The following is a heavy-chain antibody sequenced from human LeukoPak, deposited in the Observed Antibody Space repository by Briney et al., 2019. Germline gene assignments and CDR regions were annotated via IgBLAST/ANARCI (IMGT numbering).Heavy chain of an antibody. V-gene: IGHV1-2*04. CDR1: GYSFTGYY. J-gene: IGHJ4*02. D-gene: IGHD3-22*01. CDR3: ARDLGVITGPRHFDY. CDR2: INPNTDDT. Sequence: ASVKVSCSASGYSFTGYYLHWVRQAPGQGLEWLGCINPNTDDTQYAQKFHDSVTMTSDTAFNTAYLELRSLTSGDTAVYYCARDLGVITGPRHFDYWGQGTLVTVSS.